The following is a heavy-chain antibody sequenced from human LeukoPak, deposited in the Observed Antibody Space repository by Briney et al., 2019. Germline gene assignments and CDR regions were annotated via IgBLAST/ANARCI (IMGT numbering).Heavy chain of an antibody. D-gene: IGHD2-2*01. CDR2: INPNSGGT. Sequence: GASVKVSCKASGYTFAGYYMHWVRQAPGQGLEWMGWINPNSGGTNYAQKFQGRVTMTRDTPISTAYMELSRLRSDDTAVYYCASGRGYCSSTSCYQDDAFDIWGQGTMVTVSS. V-gene: IGHV1-2*02. CDR1: GYTFAGYY. CDR3: ASGRGYCSSTSCYQDDAFDI. J-gene: IGHJ3*02.